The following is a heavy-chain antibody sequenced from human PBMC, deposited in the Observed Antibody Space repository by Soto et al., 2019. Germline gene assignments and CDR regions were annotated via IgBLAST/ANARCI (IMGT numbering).Heavy chain of an antibody. D-gene: IGHD6-19*01. CDR3: ARHAAPWYSSGWVDY. J-gene: IGHJ4*02. CDR1: GGSISSSSYY. Sequence: QLQLQESGPGLVKPSETLSLTCTVSGGSISSSSYYWGWIRQPPGKGLEWIGSIYYSGSTYYNPSLKSRVTISVDTSKNQLSLKLSSVTAADTAVYYCARHAAPWYSSGWVDYWGQGTLVTVSS. V-gene: IGHV4-39*01. CDR2: IYYSGST.